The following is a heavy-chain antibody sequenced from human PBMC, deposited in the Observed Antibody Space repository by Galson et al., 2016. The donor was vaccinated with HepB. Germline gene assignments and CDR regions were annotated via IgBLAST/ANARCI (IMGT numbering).Heavy chain of an antibody. Sequence: SLRLSCAASGFTVSSNYMNWVRQAPGTGLQWVSVIYSGGFTYYADSLKGRFTISRHNSKNTLSLQMNSLRAEDTAVYYCAKDRDSNWYEKYFQHWGQGTLVTVSS. V-gene: IGHV3-53*01. J-gene: IGHJ1*01. D-gene: IGHD6-13*01. CDR1: GFTVSSNY. CDR3: AKDRDSNWYEKYFQH. CDR2: IYSGGFT.